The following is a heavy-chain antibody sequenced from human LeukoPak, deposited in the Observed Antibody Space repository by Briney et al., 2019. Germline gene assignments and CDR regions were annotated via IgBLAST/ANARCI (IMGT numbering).Heavy chain of an antibody. J-gene: IGHJ4*02. Sequence: PSQTLSLTCAVSGGSISSGGYSWSWIQQPPGKGLEWIAYIYHSGSTYYNPSLKSRVTISVDTSKNQFSLKLSSVTAADTAVYYCARDPPYGGNSYWGQGTLVTVSS. V-gene: IGHV4-30-2*01. D-gene: IGHD4-23*01. CDR3: ARDPPYGGNSY. CDR1: GGSISSGGYS. CDR2: IYHSGST.